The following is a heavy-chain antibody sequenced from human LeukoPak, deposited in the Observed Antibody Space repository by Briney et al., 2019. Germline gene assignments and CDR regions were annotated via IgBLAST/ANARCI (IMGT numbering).Heavy chain of an antibody. CDR1: GGSISSYF. CDR2: IHTSGSA. Sequence: SETLSLTCAVSGGSISSYFWSWIRQPAGKGLEWIGRIHTSGSANYNSSLKTRVAMSLDTSKNQSSLNLTSVTAADTAVYYCARETRESRYFDLWGRGTPVTVSS. J-gene: IGHJ2*01. D-gene: IGHD4-23*01. CDR3: ARETRESRYFDL. V-gene: IGHV4-4*07.